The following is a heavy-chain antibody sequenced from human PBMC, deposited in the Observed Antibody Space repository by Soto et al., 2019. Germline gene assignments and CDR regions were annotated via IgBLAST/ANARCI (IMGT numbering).Heavy chain of an antibody. V-gene: IGHV3-23*01. CDR3: ANQRGKLTSYGMDV. J-gene: IGHJ6*02. D-gene: IGHD3-10*01. CDR2: ISGSGGST. Sequence: EVQLMESGGGLVQPGGSLRLSCAASGFTFSSYAMSWVRQAPGKGLEWVSGISGSGGSTYYADSVKGRFTISRDNSKNTLYLQMNSLRADDTAVYYCANQRGKLTSYGMDVWGQGTTVTVSS. CDR1: GFTFSSYA.